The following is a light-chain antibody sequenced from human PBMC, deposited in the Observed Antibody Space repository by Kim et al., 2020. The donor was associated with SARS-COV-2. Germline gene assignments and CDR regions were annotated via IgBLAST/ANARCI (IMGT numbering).Light chain of an antibody. Sequence: AQVKITCCLGSGHRSYANAWHQQQPEKGPRYLMKLNSDGSHRKGDGIPGRFSGSSSGSERYLTFASLQAEDEADYCCQTAGNGIWVFGGGTQLTVL. CDR3: QTAGNGIWV. CDR2: LNSDGSH. V-gene: IGLV4-69*01. J-gene: IGLJ3*02. CDR1: SGHRSYA.